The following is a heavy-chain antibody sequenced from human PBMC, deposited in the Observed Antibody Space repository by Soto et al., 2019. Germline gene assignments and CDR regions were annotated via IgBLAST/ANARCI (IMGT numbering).Heavy chain of an antibody. J-gene: IGHJ6*02. CDR3: ASSVLTHAIGFGYYYYGMDV. D-gene: IGHD2-8*01. Sequence: SVKASCKASGGTYSSNAISWVRQSPVQGLEWMGGITLIFGTANYAQKFQGRVTITADESTTTAYMELSSLRSEDTAVYYRASSVLTHAIGFGYYYYGMDVSGQGTTVTVPS. CDR2: ITLIFGTA. CDR1: GGTYSSNA. V-gene: IGHV1-69*13.